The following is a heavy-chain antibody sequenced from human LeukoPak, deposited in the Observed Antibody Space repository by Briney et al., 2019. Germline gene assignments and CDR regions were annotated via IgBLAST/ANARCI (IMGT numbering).Heavy chain of an antibody. CDR1: GYTFTGCY. J-gene: IGHJ6*02. D-gene: IGHD3-10*01. CDR2: INPNSGGT. CDR3: ARDLISTMVRGARADYYYGMDV. V-gene: IGHV1-2*02. Sequence: ASVKVSCKASGYTFTGCYMHWVRQAPGQGLEWMGWINPNSGGTNYAQKFQGRVTMTRDTSISTAYMELSRLRSDDTAVYYCARDLISTMVRGARADYYYGMDVWGQGTTVTVSS.